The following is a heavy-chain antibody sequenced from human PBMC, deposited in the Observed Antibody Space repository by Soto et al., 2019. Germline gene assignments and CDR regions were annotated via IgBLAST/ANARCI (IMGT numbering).Heavy chain of an antibody. CDR2: ISSSGSTI. CDR1: GFTFSDYY. Sequence: QVQLVESGGGLVKPGGSLRLSCAASGFTFSDYYMSWIRQAPGKGLEWVSYISSSGSTIYYADSVKGRFTISRDNAKNSLYLQMNSLRAEDTAVYYCASDPLTGTTYYYYYGMDVWGQGTTVTVSS. V-gene: IGHV3-11*01. CDR3: ASDPLTGTTYYYYYGMDV. D-gene: IGHD1-20*01. J-gene: IGHJ6*02.